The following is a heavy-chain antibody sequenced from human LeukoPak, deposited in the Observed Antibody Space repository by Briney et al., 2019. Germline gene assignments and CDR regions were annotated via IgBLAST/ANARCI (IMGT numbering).Heavy chain of an antibody. CDR2: INTDGSST. CDR3: ARHNNY. D-gene: IGHD2/OR15-2a*01. J-gene: IGHJ4*02. Sequence: GGSLRLSCAASGFAFSSYWMHWVRQAPGKGLVWVSRINTDGSSTTYADSVKGRFTISRDNAKNTLHLQMNSLSAEDTTVYYCARHNNYWGQGTLVTVSS. CDR1: GFAFSSYW. V-gene: IGHV3-74*01.